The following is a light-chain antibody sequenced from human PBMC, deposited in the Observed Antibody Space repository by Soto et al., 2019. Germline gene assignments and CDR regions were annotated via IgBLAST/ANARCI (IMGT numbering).Light chain of an antibody. CDR2: GVS. V-gene: IGKV3-15*01. Sequence: EIVMTQSPATLSASPGESVSLSCRASESLFGFLAWYQQKPGQAPRLLIYGVSTKATGVPARFSGSGSAADFTLTISSVLSDDSAVYYCQTYNDWLFVVGQGTKLEI. CDR1: ESLFGF. CDR3: QTYNDWLFV. J-gene: IGKJ2*01.